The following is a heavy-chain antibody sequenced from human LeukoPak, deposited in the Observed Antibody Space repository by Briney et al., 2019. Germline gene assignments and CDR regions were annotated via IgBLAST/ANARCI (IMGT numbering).Heavy chain of an antibody. CDR3: ARADYYGSGSSAGAFDI. CDR1: GGSISSGDYY. J-gene: IGHJ3*02. D-gene: IGHD3-10*01. Sequence: SEPLSLPCTVSGGSISSGDYYWSWIRQPPGKGLEWIGYIYYSGSTYYNPSLKSRVTISVDTSKNQFSLKLSSVTAADTAVYYCARADYYGSGSSAGAFDIWGQGTMVTVSS. V-gene: IGHV4-30-4*01. CDR2: IYYSGST.